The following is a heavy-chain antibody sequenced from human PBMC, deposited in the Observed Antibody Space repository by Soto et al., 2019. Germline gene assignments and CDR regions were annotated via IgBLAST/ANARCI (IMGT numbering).Heavy chain of an antibody. V-gene: IGHV3-13*01. J-gene: IGHJ6*02. CDR3: ARELHGGSYGMDD. CDR2: ITTAGDT. CDR1: GFTFSNYD. Sequence: GGSLRLSCAASGFTFSNYDMHWVRQVTGKGLEWVSGITTAGDTYYPGSVKGRFTISREKAKNSLYLQMNSLSAGDTAVYYCARELHGGSYGMDDWGHGTTVTVSS.